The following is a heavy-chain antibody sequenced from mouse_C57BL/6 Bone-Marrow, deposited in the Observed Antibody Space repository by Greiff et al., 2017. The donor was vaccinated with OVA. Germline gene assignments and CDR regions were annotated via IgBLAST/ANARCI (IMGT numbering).Heavy chain of an antibody. CDR3: ARNGSYYFDY. J-gene: IGHJ2*01. Sequence: EVKLMESEGGLVQPGSSMKLSCIASGFTFSDYYMAWVRQVPEKGLEWVANINYDGSSTYYLDSLKSRFIISRDNAKNILYLQMSSLKSEDTATYYCARNGSYYFDYWGQGTTLTVSS. CDR2: INYDGSST. D-gene: IGHD1-1*01. CDR1: GFTFSDYY. V-gene: IGHV5-16*01.